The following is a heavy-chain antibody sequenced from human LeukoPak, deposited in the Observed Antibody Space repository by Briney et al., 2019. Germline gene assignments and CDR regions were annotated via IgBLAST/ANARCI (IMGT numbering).Heavy chain of an antibody. V-gene: IGHV3-30-3*01. CDR3: AREGPRSIDTATVTNYYYYGMDV. Sequence: GGSLRLSCAASGFTFSSYAMHWVRQAPGKGLEWVAVISYDGSNKYYADSVKGRFTISRDNSKNTLYLQMNSLRAEDTAVYYCAREGPRSIDTATVTNYYYYGMDVWGQGTTVTVSS. CDR1: GFTFSSYA. CDR2: ISYDGSNK. J-gene: IGHJ6*02. D-gene: IGHD5-18*01.